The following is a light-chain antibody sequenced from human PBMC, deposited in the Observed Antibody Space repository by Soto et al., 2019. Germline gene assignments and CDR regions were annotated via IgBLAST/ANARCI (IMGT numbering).Light chain of an antibody. Sequence: QSALTQPASVSGSPGQSITISCTGTSNDVGGYNHVSWYQQYPGKAPKLIIYEVSYRPSGVSNRFSGSKSGNTASLTISGLQAEDEADYYCNSYRSSTTMVFGGGTNLTVL. CDR3: NSYRSSTTMV. J-gene: IGLJ2*01. V-gene: IGLV2-14*01. CDR1: SNDVGGYNH. CDR2: EVS.